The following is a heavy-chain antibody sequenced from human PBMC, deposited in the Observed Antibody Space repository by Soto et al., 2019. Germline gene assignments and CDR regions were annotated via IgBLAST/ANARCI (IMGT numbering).Heavy chain of an antibody. D-gene: IGHD6-13*01. CDR3: ARDKGAAGTHGMDV. CDR1: GFTFSSYG. V-gene: IGHV3-33*01. CDR2: IWYDGSNK. Sequence: GGSLRLSCAASGFTFSSYGMHWVRQAPGKGLEWVAVIWYDGSNKYYADSVKGRFTISRDNSKNTLYLQMNSLRAEDTAVYYCARDKGAAGTHGMDVWGQGTTVTVSS. J-gene: IGHJ6*02.